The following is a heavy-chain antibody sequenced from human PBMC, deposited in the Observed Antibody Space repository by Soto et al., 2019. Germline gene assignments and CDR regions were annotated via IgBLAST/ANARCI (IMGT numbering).Heavy chain of an antibody. J-gene: IGHJ6*02. CDR1: GFTFSSYG. V-gene: IGHV3-33*01. Sequence: SLRLSCAASGFTFSSYGMHWVRQAPGKGLEWVAVIWYDGSNKYYADSVKGRFTISRDNSKNTLYLQMNSLRAEDTAVYYCARVATGGYYYYVMDVWGQGTTVTVSS. CDR2: IWYDGSNK. CDR3: ARVATGGYYYYVMDV. D-gene: IGHD7-27*01.